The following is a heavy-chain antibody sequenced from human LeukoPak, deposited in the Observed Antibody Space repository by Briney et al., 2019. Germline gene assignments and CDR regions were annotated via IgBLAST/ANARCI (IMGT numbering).Heavy chain of an antibody. D-gene: IGHD2-2*01. Sequence: SETLSLTCTVSGDSISSYYWSWIRQPPGKGLEWIGYIYYSGSTNYNPSLKSRRTISIDTSKNQFSLKLSSVTAADTAVYYCASRYCSRTSCYFDYWGQGTLVTVSS. J-gene: IGHJ4*02. CDR1: GDSISSYY. CDR2: IYYSGST. CDR3: ASRYCSRTSCYFDY. V-gene: IGHV4-59*01.